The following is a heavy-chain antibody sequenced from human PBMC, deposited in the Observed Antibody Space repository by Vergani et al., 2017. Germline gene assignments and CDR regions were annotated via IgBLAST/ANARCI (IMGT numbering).Heavy chain of an antibody. CDR1: GGSISSYY. CDR2: IYYSGST. CDR3: ARGGYYDFWSGYSMDYYYYGMDV. V-gene: IGHV4-59*01. J-gene: IGHJ6*02. Sequence: QVQLQESGPGLVQPSETLSLTCTVSGGSISSYYWSWIRQPPGKGLEWSGYIYYSGSTNYNPSLKSRVTISVDTSKNQFSLKLSSVTAADTAVYYCARGGYYDFWSGYSMDYYYYGMDVWGQGTTVTVSS. D-gene: IGHD3-3*01.